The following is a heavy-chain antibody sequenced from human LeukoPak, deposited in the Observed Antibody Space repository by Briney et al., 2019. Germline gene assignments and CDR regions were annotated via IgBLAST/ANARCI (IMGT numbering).Heavy chain of an antibody. Sequence: PSETLSLTCAVSGGSIKSNNWWSWVRQPPGKGLEWIGYIYHSGSTNYNPSLQSRVTISVDTSKNQFSLNLNSVTAADTAVYYCARGGAARLHFQNWGQGTLVTVSS. D-gene: IGHD6-6*01. CDR1: GGSIKSNNW. V-gene: IGHV4-4*02. CDR3: ARGGAARLHFQN. CDR2: IYHSGST. J-gene: IGHJ1*01.